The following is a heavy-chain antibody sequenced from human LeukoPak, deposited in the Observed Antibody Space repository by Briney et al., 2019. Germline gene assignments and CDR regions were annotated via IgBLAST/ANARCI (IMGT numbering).Heavy chain of an antibody. J-gene: IGHJ4*02. D-gene: IGHD2-15*01. CDR1: GGTFSSYA. CDR2: IIPIFGTA. CDR3: ASGYCSGGSCYSGYYFDC. V-gene: IGHV1-69*13. Sequence: SVKVSCKASGGTFSSYAISWVRQAPGQGLEWMGGIIPIFGTANYAQKFQGRVTITADESASTAYMELSSLRSEDTAVYYCASGYCSGGSCYSGYYFDCWGQGTLVTVSS.